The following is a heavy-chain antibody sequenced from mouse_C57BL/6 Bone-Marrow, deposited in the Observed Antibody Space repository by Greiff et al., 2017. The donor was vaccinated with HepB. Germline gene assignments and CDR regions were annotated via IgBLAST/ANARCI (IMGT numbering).Heavy chain of an antibody. CDR3: ARYTTVVATGYFDV. D-gene: IGHD1-1*01. J-gene: IGHJ1*03. CDR2: INPSNGGT. V-gene: IGHV1-53*01. Sequence: QVQLQQPGTELVKPGASVKLSCKASGYTFTSYWMNWVKQRPGQGLEWIGNINPSNGGTNYNEKFKSKATLTVDKSSSTAYMQISSLTSEDSAVYYCARYTTVVATGYFDVWGTGTTVTVSS. CDR1: GYTFTSYW.